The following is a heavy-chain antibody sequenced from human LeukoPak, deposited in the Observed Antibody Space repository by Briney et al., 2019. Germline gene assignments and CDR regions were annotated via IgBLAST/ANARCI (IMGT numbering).Heavy chain of an antibody. J-gene: IGHJ4*02. CDR3: ARGNLW. CDR2: INHSGST. Sequence: PSETLSLTCTVSGGSISSSNYYWSWIRQPPGKGLEWIGEINHSGSTNYNPSLKSRVTISVDTSKNQFSLKLSSVTAADTAVYYCARGNLWWGQGTLVTVSS. D-gene: IGHD3-16*01. V-gene: IGHV4-39*07. CDR1: GGSISSSNYY.